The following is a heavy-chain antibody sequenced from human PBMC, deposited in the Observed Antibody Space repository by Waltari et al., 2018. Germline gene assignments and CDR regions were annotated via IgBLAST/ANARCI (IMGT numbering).Heavy chain of an antibody. CDR3: ARASTHYDSSGYYTY. CDR1: GGTFSSYT. Sequence: QVQLVQSGAEVKKPGSSVKVSCKASGGTFSSYTISWVRQAPGQGLEWMGRIIPILGIANYAQKFQGRVTITADKSTSTAYMELSSLRSEDTAVYYCARASTHYDSSGYYTYWGQGTLVTVSS. CDR2: IIPILGIA. D-gene: IGHD3-22*01. V-gene: IGHV1-69*02. J-gene: IGHJ4*02.